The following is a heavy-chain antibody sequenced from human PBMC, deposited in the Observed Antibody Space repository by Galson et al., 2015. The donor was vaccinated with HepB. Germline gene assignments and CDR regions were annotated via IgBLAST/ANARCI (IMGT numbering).Heavy chain of an antibody. J-gene: IGHJ4*02. CDR1: GFIVSNNY. CDR2: INADGSEK. D-gene: IGHD6-13*01. Sequence: SLRLSCAASGFIVSNNYMSWVRQAPGKGLEWVANINADGSEKYYVDSVRGRFTISRDNAENSVSLQMNSLRAEDTAVYYCARARRHSTPDPHHFDYWGQGSLVTVSS. V-gene: IGHV3-7*01. CDR3: ARARRHSTPDPHHFDY.